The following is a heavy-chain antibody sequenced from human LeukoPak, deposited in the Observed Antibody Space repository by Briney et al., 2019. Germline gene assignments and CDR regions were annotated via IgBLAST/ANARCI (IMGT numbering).Heavy chain of an antibody. V-gene: IGHV4-39*07. CDR2: IYYSGST. Sequence: PSETLSLTCTVSGGSIFSSNSYWGWIRQPPGKGLEWIGSIYYSGSTYYNPSLKSRVTISVDTSKNQFSLKLSSVTAADTAVYYCARLTGYDWESSYDYWGQGTLVTVSS. CDR3: ARLTGYDWESSYDY. D-gene: IGHD5-12*01. J-gene: IGHJ4*02. CDR1: GGSIFSSNSY.